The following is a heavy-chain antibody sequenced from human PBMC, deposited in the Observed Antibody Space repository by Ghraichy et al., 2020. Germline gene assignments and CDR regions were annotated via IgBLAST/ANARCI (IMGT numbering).Heavy chain of an antibody. CDR3: ARVWPTLRTFLRPRSYYFDY. J-gene: IGHJ4*02. Sequence: ASVKVSCKASGYTFTSYDINWVRQATGQGLEWMGWMNPNSGNTGYAQKFQGRVTMTRNTSISTAYMELSSLRSEDTAVYYCARVWPTLRTFLRPRSYYFDYWGQGTLVTVSS. D-gene: IGHD2-2*01. V-gene: IGHV1-8*01. CDR1: GYTFTSYD. CDR2: MNPNSGNT.